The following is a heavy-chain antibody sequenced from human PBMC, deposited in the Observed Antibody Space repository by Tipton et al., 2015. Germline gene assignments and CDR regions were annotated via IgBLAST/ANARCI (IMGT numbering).Heavy chain of an antibody. CDR3: AKVSTFLNWFDP. J-gene: IGHJ5*02. CDR1: GGSISSGDYY. V-gene: IGHV4-30-4*01. Sequence: TLSLTCPVSGGSISSGDYYWSWIRQSPGKGLEWIGYIYYSGSTYYNPSLKSRVTISVDTSKNQFSLKLSSVTAADTAVYYCAKVSTFLNWFDPWGQGTLVTVSS. CDR2: IYYSGST. D-gene: IGHD5/OR15-5a*01.